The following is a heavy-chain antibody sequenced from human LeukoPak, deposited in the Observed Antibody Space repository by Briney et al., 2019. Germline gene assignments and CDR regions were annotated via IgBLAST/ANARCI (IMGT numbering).Heavy chain of an antibody. CDR2: IIPIFGTA. J-gene: IGHJ3*02. CDR3: ATVVPAAIFTFDI. Sequence: SVKVSCKASGGTFSSYAISWVRQAPGQGLEWMGGIIPIFGTANYAQKFQGRVTITADESTSRAYMELSSLRSEDTAVYYCATVVPAAIFTFDIWGQGTMVTVSS. D-gene: IGHD2-2*01. CDR1: GGTFSSYA. V-gene: IGHV1-69*13.